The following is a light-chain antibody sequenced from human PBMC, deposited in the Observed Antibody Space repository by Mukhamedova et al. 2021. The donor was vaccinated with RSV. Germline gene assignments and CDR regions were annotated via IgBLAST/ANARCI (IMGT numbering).Light chain of an antibody. CDR2: EVT. CDR3: CSYAGSNNWV. J-gene: IGLJ3*02. V-gene: IGLV2-8*01. Sequence: GTSSDIGAYNYVSWYQQHPGKAPKLMFYEVTKRPSGVPDRFSGSKSGDTASLTVSGLQAEDEADYYCCSYAGSNNWVFGGGTKLT. CDR1: SSDIGAYNY.